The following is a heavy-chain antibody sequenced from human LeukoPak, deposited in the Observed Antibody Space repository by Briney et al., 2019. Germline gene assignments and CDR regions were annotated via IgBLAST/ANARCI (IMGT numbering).Heavy chain of an antibody. CDR3: AKDIRYSSGWCSLDY. D-gene: IGHD6-19*01. CDR2: ISWNSGSI. Sequence: PGGSLRLSCAASGFTFSSYAMHWVRQAPGKGLEWVSGISWNSGSIGYADSVKGRFTISRDNAKNSLYLQMNSLRAEDTALYYCAKDIRYSSGWCSLDYWGQGTLVTVSS. CDR1: GFTFSSYA. V-gene: IGHV3-9*01. J-gene: IGHJ4*02.